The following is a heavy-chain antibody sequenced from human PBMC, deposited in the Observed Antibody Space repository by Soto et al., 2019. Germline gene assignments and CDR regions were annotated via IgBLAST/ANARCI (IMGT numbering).Heavy chain of an antibody. J-gene: IGHJ5*02. CDR3: VIAGAGAYGRGWVGP. CDR1: GDSISRGGYY. Sequence: QVQLQESGPGLVKPSQTLSLSCTVSGDSISRGGYYWNWIRQHPRKGLEWIGYIYHSGSTNYNPSLKSRFTISLDTSKDQWSLDLTNGTAADTAGSYWVIAGAGAYGRGWVGPWGQGSLVTVSS. CDR2: IYHSGST. D-gene: IGHD2-21*01. V-gene: IGHV4-31*03.